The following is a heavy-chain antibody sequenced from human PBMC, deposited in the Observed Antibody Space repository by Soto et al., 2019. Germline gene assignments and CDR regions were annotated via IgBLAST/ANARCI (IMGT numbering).Heavy chain of an antibody. CDR3: TKGSTYDS. V-gene: IGHV3-23*01. CDR2: LTGSGGGA. Sequence: PGGSLRLSCAASGFTFSISIVTWVRQAPGKGLEWVSTLTGSGGGAYYADPVKGRFTISRDISKNTLYLQMNRLSAEDTAIYYCTKGSTYDSWGQGTLVTVSS. CDR1: GFTFSISI. J-gene: IGHJ5*01.